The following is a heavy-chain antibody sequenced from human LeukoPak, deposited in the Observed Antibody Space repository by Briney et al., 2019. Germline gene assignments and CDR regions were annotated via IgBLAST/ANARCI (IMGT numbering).Heavy chain of an antibody. Sequence: GRSLRLSCAASGFTFSSYAMHWVRQAPGKGLEWVAVISYDGSNKYYADSMKGRFTISRDNSKNTLYLQMNSLRAEDTAVYYCARYCSSTSCYSPGSFDYWGQGTLVTVSS. V-gene: IGHV3-30*04. D-gene: IGHD2-2*01. J-gene: IGHJ4*02. CDR3: ARYCSSTSCYSPGSFDY. CDR2: ISYDGSNK. CDR1: GFTFSSYA.